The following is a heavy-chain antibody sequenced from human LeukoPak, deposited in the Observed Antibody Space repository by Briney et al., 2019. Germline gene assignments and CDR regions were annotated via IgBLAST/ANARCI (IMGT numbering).Heavy chain of an antibody. Sequence: SVKVSCKASGGTFSSYAISWVRQAPGQGLEWMGRIIPILGIANYAQKFQGRVTITADKSTSTAYMELSSLRSEDTAVYYCARGYYDYVWGSYRFDYWGQGTLVTVSS. CDR1: GGTFSSYA. J-gene: IGHJ4*02. V-gene: IGHV1-69*04. D-gene: IGHD3-16*02. CDR2: IIPILGIA. CDR3: ARGYYDYVWGSYRFDY.